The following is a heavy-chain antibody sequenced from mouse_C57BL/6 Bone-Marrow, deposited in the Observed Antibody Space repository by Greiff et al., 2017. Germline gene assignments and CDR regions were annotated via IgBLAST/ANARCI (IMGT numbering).Heavy chain of an antibody. D-gene: IGHD2-2*01. CDR2: INPSTGGT. J-gene: IGHJ2*01. V-gene: IGHV1-42*01. CDR1: GYSFTGYY. CDR3: ARRRLWLRRRGERVDY. Sequence: EVQLQQSGPELVKPGASVKISCKASGYSFTGYYMNWVKQSPEKSLEWIGEINPSTGGTTYNQKFKAKATLTVDKSSSTAYMQLKSLTSEDSAVYYCARRRLWLRRRGERVDYWGQGTTLTVSS.